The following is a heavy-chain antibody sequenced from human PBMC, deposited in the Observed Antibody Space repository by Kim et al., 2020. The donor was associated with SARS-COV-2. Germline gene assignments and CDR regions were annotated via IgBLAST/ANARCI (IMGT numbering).Heavy chain of an antibody. D-gene: IGHD1-26*01. Sequence: SETLSLTCTVSGGPTSSSSHHWGWIRQAPGKGLEWIGSIYYRGNTYYNPSLKSRVSISVDTSKNQFSLKLSSVTAADTAVYYCARLIEGSADIWGQGTMVTVSS. V-gene: IGHV4-39*01. CDR2: IYYRGNT. CDR3: ARLIEGSADI. J-gene: IGHJ3*02. CDR1: GGPTSSSSHH.